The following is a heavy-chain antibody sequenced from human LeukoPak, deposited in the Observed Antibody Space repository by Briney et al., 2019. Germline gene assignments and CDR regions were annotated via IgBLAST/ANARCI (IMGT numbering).Heavy chain of an antibody. D-gene: IGHD3-10*01. Sequence: SETLSLTCTVSGGSISSYYWSWIRQPAAKGLEWIGRIYTSGSTNYNPSLKRRVTISVDTSKNQFSLKLSSVTAADTAVYYCARGGTVRGFPRAFDIWGQGTMVTVSS. CDR3: ARGGTVRGFPRAFDI. V-gene: IGHV4-4*07. CDR2: IYTSGST. J-gene: IGHJ3*02. CDR1: GGSISSYY.